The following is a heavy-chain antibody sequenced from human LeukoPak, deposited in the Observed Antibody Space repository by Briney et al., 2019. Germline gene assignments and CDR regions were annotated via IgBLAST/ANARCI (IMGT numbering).Heavy chain of an antibody. CDR2: ISSSSSYI. CDR3: ARRYDYGDYVDY. D-gene: IGHD4-17*01. Sequence: GGSLRLSCAASGFTFSSYWMSWVRQAPGKGLEWVSSISSSSSYIYYADSVKGRFTISRDNAKNSLYLQMNSLRAEDTAVYYCARRYDYGDYVDYWGQGTLVTVSS. J-gene: IGHJ4*02. CDR1: GFTFSSYW. V-gene: IGHV3-21*01.